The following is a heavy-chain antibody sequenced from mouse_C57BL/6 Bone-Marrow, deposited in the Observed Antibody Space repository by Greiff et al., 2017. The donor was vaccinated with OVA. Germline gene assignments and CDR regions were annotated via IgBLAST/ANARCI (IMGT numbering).Heavy chain of an antibody. V-gene: IGHV1-5*01. J-gene: IGHJ2*01. CDR2: LYPGNSDT. CDR3: TRTFYYGSRYFDY. Sequence: EVQLQQSGTVLARPGASVKMSCKTSGYTFTSYWMHWVKQRPGQGLEWIGALYPGNSDTSYNQKFKGKAKLTAVTSASTAYMELSSLTNEDSAVYYCTRTFYYGSRYFDYWGQGTTLTVSS. CDR1: GYTFTSYW. D-gene: IGHD1-1*01.